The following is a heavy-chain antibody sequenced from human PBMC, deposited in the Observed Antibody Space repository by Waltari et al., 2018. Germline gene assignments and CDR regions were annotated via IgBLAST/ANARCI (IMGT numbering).Heavy chain of an antibody. CDR3: ARGRRLGYYYGLDV. CDR2: INHSGST. V-gene: IGHV4-34*02. CDR1: GESFSAFY. Sequence: VQLQQWGAGLLKSSETLSLTCAVSGESFSAFYWSWIRQPPGKGLEWIGEINHSGSTNYNPSLKSRVTISVDRTRNQFSLNLNSVTAADTAVFYCARGRRLGYYYGLDVWGQGTTVTVSS. J-gene: IGHJ6*02. D-gene: IGHD5-12*01.